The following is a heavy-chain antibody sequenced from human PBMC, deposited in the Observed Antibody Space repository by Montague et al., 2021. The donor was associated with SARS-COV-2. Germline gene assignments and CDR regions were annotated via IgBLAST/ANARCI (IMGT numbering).Heavy chain of an antibody. CDR2: ISGTDAGT. CDR1: GFTFSSYA. V-gene: IGHV3-23*01. D-gene: IGHD6-13*01. Sequence: SLRLSCAASGFTFSSYAMSWVRQAPGKGLEWVSAISGTDAGTYYADSVKGRFTISRDNSKNTLYLQMNSLRAEDTAVYYCAKDQSTKQLVRWWFDPWGQGTLVTVSS. CDR3: AKDQSTKQLVRWWFDP. J-gene: IGHJ5*02.